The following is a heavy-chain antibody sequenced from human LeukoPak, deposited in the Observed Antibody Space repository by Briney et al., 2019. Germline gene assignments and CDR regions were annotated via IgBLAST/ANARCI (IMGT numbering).Heavy chain of an antibody. CDR3: ARRVVVVAATGNWFDP. CDR1: GGSISSSSYY. D-gene: IGHD2-15*01. J-gene: IGHJ5*02. V-gene: IGHV4-39*01. CDR2: IYYSGST. Sequence: SETLSLTCTVSGGSISSSSYYWGWIRRPPGKGLEWIGSIYYSGSTYYNPSLKSRVTISVDTSKNQFSLKLSSVTAADTAVYYCARRVVVVAATGNWFDPWGQGTLVTVSS.